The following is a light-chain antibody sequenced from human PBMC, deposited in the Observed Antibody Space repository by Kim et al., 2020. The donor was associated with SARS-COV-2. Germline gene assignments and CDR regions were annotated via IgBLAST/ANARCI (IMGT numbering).Light chain of an antibody. CDR3: QSYDSSLSGPV. V-gene: IGLV1-40*01. CDR1: SSNIGAGYD. CDR2: GHS. J-gene: IGLJ7*01. Sequence: QSVLTQPPSVSGAPGQRVTISCTGSSSNIGAGYDVHWYQQLPGTAPKLLIYGHSNRPSGVPDRFSGSKSGTSASLAITGLQAEDEADYYCQSYDSSLSGPVFGGGTQLTVL.